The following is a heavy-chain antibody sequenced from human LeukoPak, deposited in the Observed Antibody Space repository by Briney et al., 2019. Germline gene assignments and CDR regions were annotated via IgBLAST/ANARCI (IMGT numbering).Heavy chain of an antibody. CDR3: ARGVWLARDY. D-gene: IGHD6-19*01. J-gene: IGHJ4*02. V-gene: IGHV4-59*01. CDR1: GDSISTYY. Sequence: PSETLSLTCTISGDSISTYYWSWIRQSPGKGLEWIGDVNLSGSTNYNPSLNYNPSLKSRVSISVDTSKNQFSLKLRSVTAADTAVYYCARGVWLARDYWGQGTLVTVSS. CDR2: VNLSGST.